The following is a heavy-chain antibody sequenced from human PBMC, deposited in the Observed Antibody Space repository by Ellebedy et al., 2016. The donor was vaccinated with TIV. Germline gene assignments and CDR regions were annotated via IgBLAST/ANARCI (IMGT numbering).Heavy chain of an antibody. J-gene: IGHJ3*02. CDR2: FDPEDGET. D-gene: IGHD1-26*01. CDR1: GYTLTELS. CDR3: ARDPGGSYVNDAFDI. V-gene: IGHV1-24*01. Sequence: ASVKVSCKVSGYTLTELSMHWVRQAPGKGLEWMGGFDPEDGETIYAQKFQGRVTMTEDTSTDTAYMELSRLRSDDTAVYYCARDPGGSYVNDAFDIWGQGTMVTVSS.